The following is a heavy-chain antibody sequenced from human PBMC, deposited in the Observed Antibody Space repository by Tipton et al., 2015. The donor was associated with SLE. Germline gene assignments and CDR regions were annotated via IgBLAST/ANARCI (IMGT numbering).Heavy chain of an antibody. CDR1: GFTFSDHY. V-gene: IGHV3-72*01. Sequence: SLRLSCAASGFTFSDHYMDWVRQAPGKGLEWVGRTRKKANSYSTEYAASVKGRFTISRDDSKNSLYLQMNSLNTEDTAMYYCARSTSVVGVFNPFDFWGQGTLVTVSS. CDR3: ARSTSVVGVFNPFDF. CDR2: TRKKANSYST. J-gene: IGHJ4*02. D-gene: IGHD1-26*01.